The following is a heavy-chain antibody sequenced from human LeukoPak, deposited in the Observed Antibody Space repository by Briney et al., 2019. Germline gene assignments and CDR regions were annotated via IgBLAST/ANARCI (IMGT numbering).Heavy chain of an antibody. D-gene: IGHD3-3*01. V-gene: IGHV1-2*02. CDR1: GYTFTGYY. J-gene: IGHJ4*02. CDR3: ARSSRKIIQPFDY. CDR2: INSNSGGT. Sequence: ASVKVSCKASGYTFTGYYMHWVRQAPGQGLEWMGWINSNSGGTNYAQKFQGRVTMTRDTSISTAYMELSRLRSDDTAVYYCARSSRKIIQPFDYWGQGTLVTVSS.